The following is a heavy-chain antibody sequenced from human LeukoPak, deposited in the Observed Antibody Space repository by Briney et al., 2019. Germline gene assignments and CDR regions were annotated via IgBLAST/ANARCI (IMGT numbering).Heavy chain of an antibody. CDR2: IDTNSGGT. D-gene: IGHD2-15*01. J-gene: IGHJ4*02. CDR1: GCTFTGYY. CDR3: ARGPFGD. V-gene: IGHV1-2*02. Sequence: ASVKVSRKASGCTFTGYYMHWVRQAPGQGLEWMGWIDTNSGGTNYAQTFQGRVTMTRDTSISTAYMELSRLRSDDTAVYYCARGPFGDWGQGTLVTVSS.